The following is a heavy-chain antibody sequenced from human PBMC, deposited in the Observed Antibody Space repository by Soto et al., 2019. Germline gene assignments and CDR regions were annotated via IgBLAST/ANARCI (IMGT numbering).Heavy chain of an antibody. CDR3: ARVGDYYGSGSYNY. D-gene: IGHD3-10*01. V-gene: IGHV4-59*01. Sequence: QVQLQESGPGLVKPSETLSLTCTVSGGSISSYYWSWIRQPPGKGLEWIGYIYYSGSTNYNPSLKSRVTISVDTSKNQFSLKLSSVTAADTAVHYCARVGDYYGSGSYNYWGQGTLVTVSS. J-gene: IGHJ4*02. CDR1: GGSISSYY. CDR2: IYYSGST.